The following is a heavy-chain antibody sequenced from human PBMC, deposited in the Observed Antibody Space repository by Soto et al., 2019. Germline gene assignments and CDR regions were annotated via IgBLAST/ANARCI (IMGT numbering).Heavy chain of an antibody. CDR1: GFTFSNAW. Sequence: GGSLRLSCAASGFTFSNAWMSWVRQAPGKGLEWVGRIKSKTDGGTTDYAAPVKGRFTISRDDSKNTLYLQMNSLKTEDTAVYYCTTEGSYRDVLGYDAFDIWGQGTMVTVPS. CDR2: IKSKTDGGTT. J-gene: IGHJ3*02. V-gene: IGHV3-15*01. D-gene: IGHD3-16*02. CDR3: TTEGSYRDVLGYDAFDI.